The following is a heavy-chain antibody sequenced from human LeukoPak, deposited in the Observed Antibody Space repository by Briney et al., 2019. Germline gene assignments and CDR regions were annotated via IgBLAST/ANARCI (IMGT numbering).Heavy chain of an antibody. CDR2: IKKDGSEK. CDR1: GFDFSNHW. CDR3: VRDNSGWYRPALGRETAYYYYYYMDV. D-gene: IGHD6-19*01. Sequence: GGSLRLSCAASGFDFSNHWMSWVRQAPGKGLEWVANIKKDGSEKYYVDSVKGRFTISRDNAKNSLYLQMNSLRTEDTAVYYCVRDNSGWYRPALGRETAYYYYYYMDVWGKGTTVTVSS. J-gene: IGHJ6*03. V-gene: IGHV3-7*01.